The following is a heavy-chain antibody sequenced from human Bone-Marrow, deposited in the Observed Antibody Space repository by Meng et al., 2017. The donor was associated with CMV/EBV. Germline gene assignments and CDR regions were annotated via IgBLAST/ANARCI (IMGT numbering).Heavy chain of an antibody. J-gene: IGHJ6*02. CDR3: ARDRLAAADYGMDV. CDR2: IKQDGSEK. V-gene: IGHV3-7*01. Sequence: GGSLRLSCAASGFTFSSYGMHWVRQAPGKGLEWVANIKQDGSEKYYVDSVKGRFTISRDNAKNSLYLQMNSLRAEDTAVYYCARDRLAAADYGMDVWGQGTTVTVSS. CDR1: GFTFSSYG. D-gene: IGHD6-13*01.